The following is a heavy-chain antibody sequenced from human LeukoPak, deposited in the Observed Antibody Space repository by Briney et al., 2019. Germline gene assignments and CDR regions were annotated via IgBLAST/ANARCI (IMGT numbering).Heavy chain of an antibody. J-gene: IGHJ5*02. CDR3: AKETYYYDSSGYPGEWFDP. CDR1: GFTFSSYG. Sequence: GGSLRLSCAASGFTFSSYGMHWVRQAPGKGLEWVAVISYDGSNKYYADSVKGRFTISRDNSKNTLYLQMNSLRAEDTAVYYCAKETYYYDSSGYPGEWFDPWGQGTLVTVSS. CDR2: ISYDGSNK. V-gene: IGHV3-30*18. D-gene: IGHD3-22*01.